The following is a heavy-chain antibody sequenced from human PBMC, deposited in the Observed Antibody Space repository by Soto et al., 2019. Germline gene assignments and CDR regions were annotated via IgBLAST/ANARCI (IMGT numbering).Heavy chain of an antibody. D-gene: IGHD3-22*01. V-gene: IGHV3-21*01. CDR3: ARGALYYYDSSGYSGSSFDP. CDR1: GFTFSSYS. Sequence: EVQLVESGGGLVKPGGSLRLSCAASGFTFSSYSMNWVRQAPGKGLEWVSSISSSTRYTYYADSLKGRFTISRDNAKNSLYLQMNSLRAADTAVYYCARGALYYYDSSGYSGSSFDPWGQGTLVTVSS. J-gene: IGHJ5*02. CDR2: ISSSTRYT.